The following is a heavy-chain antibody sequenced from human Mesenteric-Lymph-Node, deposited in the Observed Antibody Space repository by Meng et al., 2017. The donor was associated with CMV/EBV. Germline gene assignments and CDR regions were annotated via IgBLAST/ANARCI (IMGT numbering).Heavy chain of an antibody. CDR2: IYPGDSDS. CDR3: PRLTPDYGMDV. J-gene: IGHJ6*02. V-gene: IGHV5-51*01. CDR1: GYSFTTYW. Sequence: GGSLRLSCQGSGYSFTTYWIGWVRQMPGKGLEWMGIIYPGDSDSRYTPSFQGEVTISADKSISTAYLQWSSLKASATTMYYCPRLTPDYGMDVWGQGTTVTVSS. D-gene: IGHD4-23*01.